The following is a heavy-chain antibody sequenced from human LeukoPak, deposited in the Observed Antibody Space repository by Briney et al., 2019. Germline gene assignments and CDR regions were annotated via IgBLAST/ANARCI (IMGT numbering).Heavy chain of an antibody. CDR3: AKEFGYGSGSYYNVLNWFDP. Sequence: PGGSLRLSCAASGFTFSSYAMSWVRQAPGKGLEWVSAISGSGGSTYYADSVKGRFTISRDNSKNTLYLQMSSLRAEDTAVYYCAKEFGYGSGSYYNVLNWFDPWGQGTLVTVSS. D-gene: IGHD3-10*01. J-gene: IGHJ5*02. CDR2: ISGSGGST. CDR1: GFTFSSYA. V-gene: IGHV3-23*01.